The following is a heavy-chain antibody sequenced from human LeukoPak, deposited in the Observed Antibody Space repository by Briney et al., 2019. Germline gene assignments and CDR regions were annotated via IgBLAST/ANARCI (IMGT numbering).Heavy chain of an antibody. CDR1: GFIVSSNY. J-gene: IGHJ4*02. V-gene: IGHV3-53*01. D-gene: IGHD3-22*01. CDR2: ISSGGNT. Sequence: PGGSLRLSCAASGFIVSSNYMSWVRQAPGKGLEWVSVISSGGNTYYADSVKGRFTISRDNSKNTVLLQMNSLRAEDTAVYYCAREVRGYYFDYWGQGTLVTVSS. CDR3: AREVRGYYFDY.